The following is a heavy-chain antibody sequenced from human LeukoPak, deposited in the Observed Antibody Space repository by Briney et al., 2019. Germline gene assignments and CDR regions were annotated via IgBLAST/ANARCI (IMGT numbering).Heavy chain of an antibody. CDR2: INWNSGSI. D-gene: IGHD3-10*01. J-gene: IGHJ4*02. V-gene: IGHV3-48*04. Sequence: GGSLRLSCAASGFTFSSYSMNWVRQAPGKGLEWVSGINWNSGSIDYADSVKGRFTISRDNAKSSLFLQMNSLRAEDTAVYYCARDGGATMVRGVATYDSWGQGTLVTVSS. CDR1: GFTFSSYS. CDR3: ARDGGATMVRGVATYDS.